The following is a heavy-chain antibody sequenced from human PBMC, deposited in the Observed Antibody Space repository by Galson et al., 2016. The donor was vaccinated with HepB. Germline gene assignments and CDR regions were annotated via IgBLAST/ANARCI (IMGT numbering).Heavy chain of an antibody. J-gene: IGHJ3*02. CDR2: IYSGGTT. CDR3: ARGIAVITHAFDI. V-gene: IGHV3-53*01. CDR1: GFTISSYW. Sequence: SLRLSCAASGFTISSYWMTWVRQVPGKGLEWVSVIYSGGTTYYADAVKGRFTISRDDSKNTVCLQMNSLRAEDTAVYYCARGIAVITHAFDIWGQGTMVTVSS. D-gene: IGHD3-16*01.